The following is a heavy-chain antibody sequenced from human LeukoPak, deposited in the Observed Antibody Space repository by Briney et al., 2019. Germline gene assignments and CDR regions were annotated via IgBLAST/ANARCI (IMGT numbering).Heavy chain of an antibody. CDR1: GGSISSGSYY. J-gene: IGHJ3*02. CDR3: ASGNYDFWSGYYENAFDI. D-gene: IGHD3-3*01. CDR2: IYTSGST. Sequence: SETLSLTCTVSGGSISSGSYYWSWIRQPAGKGLEWIGRIYTSGSTNYNPSLKSRVTISVDTSKNQLSLKLSFVTAADMAVYYCASGNYDFWSGYYENAFDIWGQGTMVTVSS. V-gene: IGHV4-61*02.